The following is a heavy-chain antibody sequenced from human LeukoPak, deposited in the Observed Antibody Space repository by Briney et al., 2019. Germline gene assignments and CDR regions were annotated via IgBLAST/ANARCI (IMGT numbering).Heavy chain of an antibody. D-gene: IGHD6-19*01. CDR1: GGSISSYY. J-gene: IGHJ4*02. Sequence: SETLSLTCTVSGGSISSYYWNWIRQPPGKGLEWIGYIYYSGSTNYNPSLKSRVTISVDTSRNQFSLNVSSVTAAGTAVYYCARVLPYSSGWGVDYWGQGTLVTVSS. CDR3: ARVLPYSSGWGVDY. CDR2: IYYSGST. V-gene: IGHV4-59*01.